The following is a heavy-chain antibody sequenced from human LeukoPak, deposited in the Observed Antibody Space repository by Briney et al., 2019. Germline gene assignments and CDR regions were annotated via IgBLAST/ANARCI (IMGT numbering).Heavy chain of an antibody. D-gene: IGHD4-17*01. CDR1: GGSFSGYY. Sequence: PSETLSLTCAVYGGSFSGYYWSWIRQPPGKGLEWIGEINHSGSTNYNPSLKSRVTISVDTSKNQFSLKLSSVTAADTAAYYSARGGYWTTVTFFDYWGQGTLVTVSS. J-gene: IGHJ4*02. CDR3: ARGGYWTTVTFFDY. V-gene: IGHV4-34*01. CDR2: INHSGST.